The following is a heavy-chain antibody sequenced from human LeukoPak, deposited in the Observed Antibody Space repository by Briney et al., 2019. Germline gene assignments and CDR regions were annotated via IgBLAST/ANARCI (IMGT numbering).Heavy chain of an antibody. CDR3: ARSLPYDNRNPHIDH. V-gene: IGHV1-2*07. CDR1: VYTFNDFY. CDR2: INPKIDDT. D-gene: IGHD3-22*01. Sequence: ASVTVSFTSSVYTFNDFYVHWVRQAPGQGIEWMGWINPKIDDTIYAHNVRGRVTMTRDTSITTAYLELSSLKTDDTAVYYFARSLPYDNRNPHIDHWGQGTLVTVSS. J-gene: IGHJ4*02.